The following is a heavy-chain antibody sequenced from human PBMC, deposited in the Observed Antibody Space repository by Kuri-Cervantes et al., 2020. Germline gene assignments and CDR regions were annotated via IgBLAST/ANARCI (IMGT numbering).Heavy chain of an antibody. D-gene: IGHD2-8*02. Sequence: GSLRLSCTVSGGSVSSGSYYWSWIRQPPGKGLEWIGYIYYSGSTNYNPSLKSRVNISLDTSRNHFSLNLRSVTAADTAIYYCATRQDTGGPYFDCWGQGTQVTVSS. V-gene: IGHV4-61*03. CDR1: GGSVSSGSYY. CDR3: ATRQDTGGPYFDC. J-gene: IGHJ4*02. CDR2: IYYSGST.